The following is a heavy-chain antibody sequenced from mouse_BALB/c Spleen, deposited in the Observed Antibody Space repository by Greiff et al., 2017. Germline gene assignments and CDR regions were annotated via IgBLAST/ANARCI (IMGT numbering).Heavy chain of an antibody. V-gene: IGHV1S81*02. J-gene: IGHJ3*01. D-gene: IGHD1-1*01. Sequence: QVQLQQSGAELVKTGASVKLSCKASGYTFTSYYMYWVKQRPGQGLEWIGEINPSNGGTNFNEKFKSKATLTVDKSSSTAYMQLSSLTSEDSAVYYCTTPHYYGSPGFAYWGQGTLVTVSA. CDR2: INPSNGGT. CDR1: GYTFTSYY. CDR3: TTPHYYGSPGFAY.